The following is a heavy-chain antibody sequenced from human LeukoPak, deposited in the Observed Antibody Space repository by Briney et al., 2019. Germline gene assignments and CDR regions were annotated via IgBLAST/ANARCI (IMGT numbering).Heavy chain of an antibody. D-gene: IGHD3-16*01. CDR1: GFTFSSYA. CDR2: ISVSGGST. V-gene: IGHV3-23*01. J-gene: IGHJ4*02. CDR3: AKANWVSNADAVW. Sequence: GGSLRLSCAASGFTFSSYAMSLVRQAPGKGLEWVSAISVSGGSTYYADSVKGRFTISSDNSKNTLYLQMNSLRAEDTAVYYCAKANWVSNADAVWWGQGTLVTVSS.